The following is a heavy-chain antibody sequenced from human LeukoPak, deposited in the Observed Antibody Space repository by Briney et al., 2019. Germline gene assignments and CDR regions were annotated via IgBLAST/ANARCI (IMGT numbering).Heavy chain of an antibody. CDR2: ISSSGSTI. J-gene: IGHJ6*03. Sequence: GGSLRLSCAASGFTFSSYEMNWVRQAPGKGLEWVSYISSSGSTIYYADSVKGRFTISRDNAKNSLYLQMNSLRAEDTAVYYCARVGTMVRGVIIYYYYYMDVWGKGTTVTISS. CDR1: GFTFSSYE. D-gene: IGHD3-10*01. V-gene: IGHV3-48*03. CDR3: ARVGTMVRGVIIYYYYYMDV.